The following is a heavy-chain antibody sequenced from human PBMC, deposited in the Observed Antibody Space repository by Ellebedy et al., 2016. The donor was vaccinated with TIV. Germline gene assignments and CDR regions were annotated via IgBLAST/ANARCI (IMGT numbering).Heavy chain of an antibody. Sequence: MPSETLSLTCAVSGGSITSRNWWSWVRQPPGKGLEWIGEIQHTGNTNYNPSLKSPVTISVDKSKNQFSLRLRSVTAADTAVYYCARGGWVDTPMSSLLDYWGQGTLVTVSS. J-gene: IGHJ4*02. D-gene: IGHD5-18*01. CDR2: IQHTGNT. V-gene: IGHV4-4*02. CDR3: ARGGWVDTPMSSLLDY. CDR1: GGSITSRNW.